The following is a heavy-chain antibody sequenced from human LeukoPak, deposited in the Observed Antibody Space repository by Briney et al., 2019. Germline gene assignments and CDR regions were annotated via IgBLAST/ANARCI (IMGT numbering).Heavy chain of an antibody. D-gene: IGHD3-10*01. CDR3: ARETYGSGSYPDY. Sequence: SVKVSCKASGGTFSSYAISWVRQAPGQGLEWMGGIIPIFGTANYAQKSQGRVTITADKSTSTAYMELSSLRSEDTAVYYCARETYGSGSYPDYWGQGTLVTVSS. J-gene: IGHJ4*02. CDR2: IIPIFGTA. V-gene: IGHV1-69*06. CDR1: GGTFSSYA.